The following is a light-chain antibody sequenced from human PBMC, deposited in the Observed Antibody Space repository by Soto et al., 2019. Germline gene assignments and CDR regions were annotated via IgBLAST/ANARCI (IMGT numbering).Light chain of an antibody. V-gene: IGKV3-20*01. CDR1: QSVSSSY. Sequence: EIVLTQSPGTLSLSPGERATLSCRASQSVSSSYLAWYQQKPGQAPRLLIYGASSRATGIPDRFSGSGSGNDFARTSSRLDPEYFAVYYCQHRVTFGQGIKLEIK. CDR2: GAS. J-gene: IGKJ2*01. CDR3: QHRVT.